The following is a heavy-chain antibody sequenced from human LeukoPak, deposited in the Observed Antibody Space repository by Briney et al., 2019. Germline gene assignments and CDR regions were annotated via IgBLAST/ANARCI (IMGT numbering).Heavy chain of an antibody. CDR3: ARDYGRSRDYGMDV. CDR1: GFTFSSYA. D-gene: IGHD3-10*01. CDR2: INADGSSA. V-gene: IGHV3-74*01. Sequence: GGSLRLSCAASGFTFSSYAMSWVRQAPGKGLVWVSRINADGSSASYADSVKGRFTISRDNAKNTLYLHMNSLRAEDTAMYYCARDYGRSRDYGMDVWGQGTTVTVSS. J-gene: IGHJ6*02.